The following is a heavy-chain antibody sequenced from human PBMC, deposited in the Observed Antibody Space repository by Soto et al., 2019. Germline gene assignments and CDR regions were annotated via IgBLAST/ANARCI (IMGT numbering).Heavy chain of an antibody. V-gene: IGHV4-31*03. Sequence: SETLSLTCTVSGGSISSGGYYWSWILQHPGKGLEWIGYIYYSGSTYYNPSLKSRVTISVDTSKNQFSLKLSSVTAADTAVYYCARDPDYYGSEAYYYYYGMYVWGQGTTVTVSS. D-gene: IGHD3-10*01. CDR3: ARDPDYYGSEAYYYYYGMYV. CDR1: GGSISSGGYY. J-gene: IGHJ6*02. CDR2: IYYSGST.